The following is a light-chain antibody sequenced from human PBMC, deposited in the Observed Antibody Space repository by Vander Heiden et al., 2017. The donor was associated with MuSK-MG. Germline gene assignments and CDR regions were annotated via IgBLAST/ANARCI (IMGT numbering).Light chain of an antibody. Sequence: SYVLTQPPSVSVAPGQTARIACVGNNIESKSVPWYQQRPGQAPSLVIYYDSDRPSGIPERFSGSNSGNTATLTINRVEAGDEADYYCQVWDNDSDHVIFGGGTKLTVL. CDR1: NIESKS. CDR3: QVWDNDSDHVI. CDR2: YDS. J-gene: IGLJ2*01. V-gene: IGLV3-21*04.